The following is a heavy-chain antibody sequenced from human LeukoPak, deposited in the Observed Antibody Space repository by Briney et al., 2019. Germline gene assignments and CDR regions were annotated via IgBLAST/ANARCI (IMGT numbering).Heavy chain of an antibody. Sequence: PSETLSLTCAVYGGAFSGYYWSWIRQPPGKGLEWIGEINHSGSTNYNPSLKSRVTISVDTSKNQFSLKLSSVTAADTAVYYCARGESYCSSTSCYLMAFDIWGQGTMVTVSS. CDR3: ARGESYCSSTSCYLMAFDI. V-gene: IGHV4-34*01. D-gene: IGHD2-2*01. CDR2: INHSGST. J-gene: IGHJ3*02. CDR1: GGAFSGYY.